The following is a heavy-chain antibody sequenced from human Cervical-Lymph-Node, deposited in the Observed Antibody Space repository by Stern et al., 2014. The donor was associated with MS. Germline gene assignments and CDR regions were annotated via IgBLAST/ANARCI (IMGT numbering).Heavy chain of an antibody. CDR3: ARATSDYIWGTYRFLDS. CDR2: IIPMFGIA. J-gene: IGHJ4*02. D-gene: IGHD3-16*02. Sequence: VQLVESGAEVKKPGSSVKGSCKASGGTIRNYIVGWVRQAPGQELEWMGGIIPMFGIANYAEKFQDRVTITADESTSTAYLDLSSLRSEDTAVYYCARATSDYIWGTYRFLDSWGQGTLVIVSS. CDR1: GGTIRNYI. V-gene: IGHV1-69*01.